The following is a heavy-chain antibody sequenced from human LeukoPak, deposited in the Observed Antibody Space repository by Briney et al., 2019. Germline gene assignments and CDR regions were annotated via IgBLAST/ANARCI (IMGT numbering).Heavy chain of an antibody. Sequence: ASVKVSCKASGYTFTSFGVNWVRQAPGQGLEWMGWISPYTDKIDYAQKFQGRVTLTTDTSTSTAYMELRTLRSDDTAVYYCARGTLGMDVWGKGTMVTVSS. CDR3: ARGTLGMDV. J-gene: IGHJ6*04. V-gene: IGHV1-18*01. CDR2: ISPYTDKI. D-gene: IGHD2/OR15-2a*01. CDR1: GYTFTSFG.